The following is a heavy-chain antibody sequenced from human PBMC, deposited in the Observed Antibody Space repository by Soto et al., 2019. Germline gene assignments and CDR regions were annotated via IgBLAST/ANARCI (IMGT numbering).Heavy chain of an antibody. CDR1: GFTFSSYS. CDR2: IKQDGSGK. V-gene: IGHV3-7*01. D-gene: IGHD3-10*01. J-gene: IGHJ4*02. CDR3: SRDHLDYYGSGSFYYLY. Sequence: GGSLRLSCAASGFTFSSYSMSWVRQAPGKGLEWVATIKQDGSGKYYVDSVKGRFTISRDNTKNSLYLQMNSLRAEDTAVYYFSRDHLDYYGSGSFYYLYWGQGTLVTVSS.